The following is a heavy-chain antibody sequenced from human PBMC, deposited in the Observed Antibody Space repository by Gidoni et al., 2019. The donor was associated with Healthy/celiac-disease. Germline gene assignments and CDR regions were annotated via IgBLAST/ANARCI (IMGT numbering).Heavy chain of an antibody. J-gene: IGHJ4*02. Sequence: VQLVESGGGLVQPGRSLRLSCAASGFPFDDYAMHWVRQAPGKGLEWVSGISWNSGSIGYADSVKGRFTISRDNAKNSLYLQMNSLRAEDTALYYCAKTLLEYSSSSGLDYWGQGTLVTVSS. V-gene: IGHV3-9*01. CDR3: AKTLLEYSSSSGLDY. CDR2: ISWNSGSI. CDR1: GFPFDDYA. D-gene: IGHD6-6*01.